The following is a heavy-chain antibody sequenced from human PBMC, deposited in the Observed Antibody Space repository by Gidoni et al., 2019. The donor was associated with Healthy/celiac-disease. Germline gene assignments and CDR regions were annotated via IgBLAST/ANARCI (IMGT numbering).Heavy chain of an antibody. CDR2: INPNSGGT. D-gene: IGHD4-4*01. V-gene: IGHV1-2*04. Sequence: INPNSGGTNYAQKFQGWVTMTRDTSISTAYMELSRLRSDDTAVYYCARDGGHKKNDYSKWGPVMDVWGQGTTVTVSS. CDR3: ARDGGHKKNDYSKWGPVMDV. J-gene: IGHJ6*02.